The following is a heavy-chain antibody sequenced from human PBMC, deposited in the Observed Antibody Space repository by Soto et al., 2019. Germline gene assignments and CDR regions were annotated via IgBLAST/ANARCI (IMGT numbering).Heavy chain of an antibody. V-gene: IGHV4-4*02. CDR1: GGSISSSNW. CDR2: IYYSGST. CDR3: ATGVRGVIDYYGMDV. D-gene: IGHD3-10*02. Sequence: SETLSLTCTVSGGSISSSNWWSWVRQPPGKGLEWIGEIYYSGSTNYNPSLKSRVTISVDKSKNQFSLKLSSVAAADTAVYYCATGVRGVIDYYGMDVWGQGTTVTVSS. J-gene: IGHJ6*02.